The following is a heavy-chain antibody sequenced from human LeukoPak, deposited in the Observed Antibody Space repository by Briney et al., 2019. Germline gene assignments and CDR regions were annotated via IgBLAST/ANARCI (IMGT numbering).Heavy chain of an antibody. CDR2: ISGSGGST. CDR3: ARAPSTTIVRGVSHHLFDY. J-gene: IGHJ4*02. D-gene: IGHD3-10*01. V-gene: IGHV3-23*01. Sequence: GGSLRLSCAASGFTFSSYAMSWVRQAPGKGLEWVSAISGSGGSTYYADSVKGRFTISRDNSKNTLYLQMNSLRAEDTAVYYCARAPSTTIVRGVSHHLFDYWGQGTLVTVSS. CDR1: GFTFSSYA.